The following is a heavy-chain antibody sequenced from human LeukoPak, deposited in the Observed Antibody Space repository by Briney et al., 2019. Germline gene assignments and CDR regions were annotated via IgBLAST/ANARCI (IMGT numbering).Heavy chain of an antibody. V-gene: IGHV3-30-3*01. D-gene: IGHD3-16*01. CDR2: TSDDESKK. Sequence: GGSLRLSCAASGFTFCRYAMHWVRQAPGKGLEWVAVTSDDESKKYYADSVKGRFTISRDNSKNTLYLQMNSLRAEDTAMYYCARGGGLDVWGQGATVTVSS. CDR1: GFTFCRYA. CDR3: ARGGGLDV. J-gene: IGHJ6*02.